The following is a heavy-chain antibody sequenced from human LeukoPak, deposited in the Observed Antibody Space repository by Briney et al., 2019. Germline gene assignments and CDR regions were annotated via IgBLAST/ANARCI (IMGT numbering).Heavy chain of an antibody. CDR2: IGGSGGST. Sequence: GGSLRLSCAVSGITLSNYGMSWVRQAPGKGLEWVAGIGGSGGSTNYADSVKGRFTISRDTSKNTLYLQMNSLRVEDTAVYFCAKRGVVIRVILVGFHKEAYYFDSWGQGALVTVSS. CDR3: AKRGVVIRVILVGFHKEAYYFDS. V-gene: IGHV3-23*01. CDR1: GITLSNYG. D-gene: IGHD3-22*01. J-gene: IGHJ4*02.